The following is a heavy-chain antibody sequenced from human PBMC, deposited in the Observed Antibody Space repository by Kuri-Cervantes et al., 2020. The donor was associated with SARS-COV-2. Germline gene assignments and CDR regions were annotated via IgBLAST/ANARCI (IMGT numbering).Heavy chain of an antibody. CDR1: GGSISSYYW. J-gene: IGHJ5*02. CDR2: IYWDDDK. CDR3: AHTRYCSSTSCYWFDP. Sequence: TLSLTCTVSGGSISSYYWSWIRQPPGKALEWLALIYWDDDKRYSPSLKGRLTITKDTSKNQVVLTMTNMDPVDTATYYCAHTRYCSSTSCYWFDPWGQGTLVTVSS. D-gene: IGHD2-2*01. V-gene: IGHV2-5*08.